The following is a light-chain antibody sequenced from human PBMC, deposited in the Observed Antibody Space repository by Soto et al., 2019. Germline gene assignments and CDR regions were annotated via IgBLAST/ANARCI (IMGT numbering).Light chain of an antibody. Sequence: EIVMTQSPTILSVSPEERATLSCRASQSVSSNFAWYQKKPGQPPRLLMYGVNTRPPGTPARFSGSGSGTEFALTISIRQSEDSAVYYCQQYDKWPPRTFGQGTKVEIK. V-gene: IGKV3D-15*01. J-gene: IGKJ1*01. CDR2: GVN. CDR3: QQYDKWPPRT. CDR1: QSVSSN.